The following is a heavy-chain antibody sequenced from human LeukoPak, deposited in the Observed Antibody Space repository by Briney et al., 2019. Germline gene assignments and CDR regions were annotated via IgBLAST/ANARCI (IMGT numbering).Heavy chain of an antibody. CDR2: IYSDGTT. CDR1: GFTVSSGY. Sequence: GGSLRLSCAASGFTVSSGYMTWVRQPPGKGLEWVSVIYSDGTTYYADSVKGRFSISRDNSKNTLYLQMNSLRAEDTAVYYCAGGLPNWFDPWGQGSLVTVSS. V-gene: IGHV3-53*01. CDR3: AGGLPNWFDP. J-gene: IGHJ5*02.